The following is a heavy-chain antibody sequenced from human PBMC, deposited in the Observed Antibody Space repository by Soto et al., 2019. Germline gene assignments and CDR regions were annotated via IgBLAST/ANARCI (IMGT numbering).Heavy chain of an antibody. V-gene: IGHV3-33*01. CDR2: IWYDGSNK. J-gene: IGHJ4*02. CDR3: ARGVPAASYFDY. Sequence: QVQLVESGGGVVQPGRSLRLSCAASGFTFSSYGMHWVRQAPGKGLEWVAVIWYDGSNKYYADSVKGRFTISRDNSKNTLYLQMNSLRAEDTAVYYCARGVPAASYFDYWGQGTLVTVSS. CDR1: GFTFSSYG. D-gene: IGHD6-25*01.